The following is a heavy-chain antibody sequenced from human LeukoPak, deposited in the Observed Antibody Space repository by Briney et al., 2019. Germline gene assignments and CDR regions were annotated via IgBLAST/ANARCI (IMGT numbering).Heavy chain of an antibody. Sequence: GGSLRLSCAASGFTFSSYWMHWVRQAPGKGLVWVSRINGDGSSTSYADSVKGRFTISRDNAKNTLYLQMNSLRAEDTAVYYCARDPYCSSTSCYDMFYYYGMDVWGQGTTVTVSS. D-gene: IGHD2-2*01. V-gene: IGHV3-74*01. J-gene: IGHJ6*02. CDR3: ARDPYCSSTSCYDMFYYYGMDV. CDR1: GFTFSSYW. CDR2: INGDGSST.